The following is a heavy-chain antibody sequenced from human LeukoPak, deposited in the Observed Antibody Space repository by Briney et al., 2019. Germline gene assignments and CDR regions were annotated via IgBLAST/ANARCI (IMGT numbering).Heavy chain of an antibody. J-gene: IGHJ4*02. V-gene: IGHV3-74*01. CDR3: ARGGTVTTSFDY. Sequence: GGSLRLSCAASGFTFSSYWMHWVRQAPGKGLVWVSRIYNDGSSTSYADSVKGRFTISRDNAKNSLYLQMNSLRAEDTAVYYCARGGTVTTSFDYWGQGTLVTVSS. CDR1: GFTFSSYW. D-gene: IGHD4-17*01. CDR2: IYNDGSST.